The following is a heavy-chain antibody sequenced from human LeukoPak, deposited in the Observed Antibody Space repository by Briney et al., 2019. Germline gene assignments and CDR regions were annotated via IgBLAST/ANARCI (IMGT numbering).Heavy chain of an antibody. V-gene: IGHV2-70*11. Sequence: SGPTLVNPTQTLTLTCTFSGFSLSTSGMCVSWIRQPPGKALEWLARIDWDDDKYYSTSLKTKLTISKDTSKNQVVLTMTNMDPVDTATYYCARIRAVGTAMDNYYYYYMDVWGKGTTVTVSS. J-gene: IGHJ6*03. CDR3: ARIRAVGTAMDNYYYYYMDV. CDR2: IDWDDDK. CDR1: GFSLSTSGMC. D-gene: IGHD5-18*01.